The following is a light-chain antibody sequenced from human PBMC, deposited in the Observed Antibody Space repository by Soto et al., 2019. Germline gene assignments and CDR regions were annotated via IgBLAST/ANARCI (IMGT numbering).Light chain of an antibody. V-gene: IGKV3-11*01. CDR2: DAS. J-gene: IGKJ5*01. CDR3: QQRSNWPSIT. CDR1: QSVSTY. Sequence: EIVLTQSPGTLSLSPGERASLSCRASQSVSTYLAWYQQKPVQAPRLLISDASNRATGIPVRFSGSGSGTDFTLTISSLEAEGSAVYYCQQRSNWPSITFGQGTRLETK.